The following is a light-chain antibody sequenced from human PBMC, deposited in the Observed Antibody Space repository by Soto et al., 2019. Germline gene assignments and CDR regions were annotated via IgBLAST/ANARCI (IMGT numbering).Light chain of an antibody. CDR3: CSFTTSSTYV. J-gene: IGLJ1*01. CDR1: SSDVGGYNY. CDR2: EVS. Sequence: QSALTQPPSASGSPGQSVTISCTGTSSDVGGYNYVSWYQQHPGKAPKLMIYEVSKRPSGVPDRFSGSKSDNTASLTISGLQAEDEADYYCCSFTTSSTYVFGTGTKVTVL. V-gene: IGLV2-8*01.